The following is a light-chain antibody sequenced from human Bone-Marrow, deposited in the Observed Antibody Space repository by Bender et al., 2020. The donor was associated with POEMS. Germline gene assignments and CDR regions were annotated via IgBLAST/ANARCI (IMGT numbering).Light chain of an antibody. CDR1: SSDVGAYKY. J-gene: IGLJ2*01. V-gene: IGLV2-14*03. CDR2: HFS. Sequence: QSALTQPASVSGSPGQSITISCTGTSSDVGAYKYVSWYQHHPGKAPKLMIYHFSDRPSGVSNRFSGSKSGNTASLTISGLQAEDEADYYCCSYAGSAAFGIFGGGTMLTVL. CDR3: CSYAGSAAFGI.